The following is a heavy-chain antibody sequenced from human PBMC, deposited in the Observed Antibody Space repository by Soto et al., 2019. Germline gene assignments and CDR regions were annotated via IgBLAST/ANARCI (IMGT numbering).Heavy chain of an antibody. V-gene: IGHV3-23*01. CDR2: VSGSGGSA. CDR1: GFIFSSYA. D-gene: IGHD2-15*01. CDR3: AKVTANCSGGSCYRGGFDS. J-gene: IGHJ4*02. Sequence: GGSLRLSCAASGFIFSSYAMNWVRQAPGKGLEWVSGVSGSGGSAYYADSVKGRFTISRDNSKNTLYLQMNSLRAEDTAVYYCAKVTANCSGGSCYRGGFDSWGQGTLVTVSS.